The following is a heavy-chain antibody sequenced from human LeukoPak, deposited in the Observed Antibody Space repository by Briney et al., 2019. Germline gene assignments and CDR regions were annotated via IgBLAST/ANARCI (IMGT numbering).Heavy chain of an antibody. CDR3: ARDTYGSGSYWGPIRYYYYMDV. CDR1: GYTFTSYG. D-gene: IGHD3-10*01. Sequence: GASVKVSCKASGYTFTSYGISWVRQAPGQGLEWMGWISAYNGNTNYAQKLQGRVTMTTDTSTSTAYMELRSLRSDDTAVYYCARDTYGSGSYWGPIRYYYYMDVWGKGTTVTVSS. V-gene: IGHV1-18*01. CDR2: ISAYNGNT. J-gene: IGHJ6*03.